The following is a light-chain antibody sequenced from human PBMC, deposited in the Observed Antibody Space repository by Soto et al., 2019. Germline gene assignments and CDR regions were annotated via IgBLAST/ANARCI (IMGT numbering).Light chain of an antibody. CDR3: CSYAGSYTFV. V-gene: IGLV2-11*01. CDR1: SSVVGGYDY. Sequence: QSVLTQPRSVSGSPGQSVTISCTGTSSVVGGYDYVSWYQQHPGKAPKLIIHNVNKRPSGVPDRFSGSKSVNTASLTISGLQAADEADYYCCSYAGSYTFVFGSGTKGTVL. CDR2: NVN. J-gene: IGLJ1*01.